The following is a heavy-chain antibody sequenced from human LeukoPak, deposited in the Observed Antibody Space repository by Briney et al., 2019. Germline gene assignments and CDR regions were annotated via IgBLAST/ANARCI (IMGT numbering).Heavy chain of an antibody. J-gene: IGHJ6*03. CDR1: GGSISSSSYY. Sequence: SETLSLTCTVSGGSISSSSYYWGWIRQPPGKGLEWIGSIYYSGSTYYNPSLKSRVTISVDTSKNQFSLKLSSVTAADTAVYYCARLYYYYYYMDVWGKGTTVTVSS. V-gene: IGHV4-39*01. CDR3: ARLYYYYYYMDV. CDR2: IYYSGST.